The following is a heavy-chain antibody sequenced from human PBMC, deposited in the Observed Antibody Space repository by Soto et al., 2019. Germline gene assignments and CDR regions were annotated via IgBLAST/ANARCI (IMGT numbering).Heavy chain of an antibody. CDR2: MYHSGGA. J-gene: IGHJ4*02. Sequence: ASETLSLTCVVSDGSISSYDWWTWVRQPPGKGLEWIGKMYHSGGADYSPSPKSRVTISADSSKNHFSLRLTGVTAADTAVYYCAAGNVDSMLEYWGQGTQVTVSS. CDR1: DGSISSYDW. CDR3: AAGNVDSMLEY. D-gene: IGHD3-3*01. V-gene: IGHV4-4*02.